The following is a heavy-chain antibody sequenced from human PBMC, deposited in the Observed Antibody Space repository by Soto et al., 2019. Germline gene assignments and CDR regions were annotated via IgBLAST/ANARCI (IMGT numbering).Heavy chain of an antibody. CDR3: GSVRPSGYVLS. V-gene: IGHV4-59*01. J-gene: IGHJ5*02. D-gene: IGHD6-25*01. Sequence: PSETLSLTCTVSGGSLSSYYWTWIRQSPGKGLEWIGYVYFSGNTNYTPSFKILVTLSLATSKNQFSLRLAFVTSADTAFYYCGSVRPSGYVLSWGQGTLVTVSS. CDR1: GGSLSSYY. CDR2: VYFSGNT.